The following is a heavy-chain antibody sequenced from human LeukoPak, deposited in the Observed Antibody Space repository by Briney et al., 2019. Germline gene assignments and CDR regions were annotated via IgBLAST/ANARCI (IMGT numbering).Heavy chain of an antibody. CDR1: GGSFSGYY. CDR2: INHSGST. V-gene: IGHV4-34*01. J-gene: IGHJ4*02. CDR3: ASLGYGVGYCSGGSCYSFDY. D-gene: IGHD2-15*01. Sequence: SETLSLTCGVYGGSFSGYYWSWIRQPPGKGLEWIGEINHSGSTNYNPSLKSRVTISVDTSKNQFSLKLSSVTAADTAVYYCASLGYGVGYCSGGSCYSFDYWGQGTLVTVSS.